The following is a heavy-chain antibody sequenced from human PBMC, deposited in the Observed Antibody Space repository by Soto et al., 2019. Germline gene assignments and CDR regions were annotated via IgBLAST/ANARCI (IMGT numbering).Heavy chain of an antibody. J-gene: IGHJ5*02. CDR2: IIPILGIA. CDR3: ARMGRRASSSWPHRQDNWFDP. V-gene: IGHV1-69*02. D-gene: IGHD6-13*01. CDR1: GGTFSSYT. Sequence: GASVKVSCKASGGTFSSYTISWVRQAPGQGLEWMGRIIPILGIANYAQKFQGRVTITADKSTSTAYMELSSLRSEDTAVYYCARMGRRASSSWPHRQDNWFDPWGQGTLVTVSS.